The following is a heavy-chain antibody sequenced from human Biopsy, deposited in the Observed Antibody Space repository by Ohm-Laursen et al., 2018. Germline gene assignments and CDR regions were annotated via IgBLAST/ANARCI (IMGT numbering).Heavy chain of an antibody. J-gene: IGHJ4*02. V-gene: IGHV4-61*01. D-gene: IGHD4-17*01. CDR1: GDSLTSGPEN. CDR3: GNEVYGRDY. Sequence: GTLSLTCTVSGDSLTSGPENWSWIRQSPGQGLEYIGFIYSGGNTNYNPSLKNRVTMSVDTSKNQFYLKLYSLTAADTAIYYCGNEVYGRDYWGQGARVTVSS. CDR2: IYSGGNT.